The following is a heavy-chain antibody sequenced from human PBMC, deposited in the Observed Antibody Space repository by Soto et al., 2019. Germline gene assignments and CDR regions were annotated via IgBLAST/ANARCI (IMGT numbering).Heavy chain of an antibody. CDR2: INSDGSST. J-gene: IGHJ5*02. V-gene: IGHV3-74*01. Sequence: GGSLRLSCAASGCTFSSYWMHWVRQAPGKGQVWVSRINSDGSSTSYADSVKGRFTISRDNAKNTLYLQMNSLRAEDTAVYYCARDHGSSWYPHNWFDPWGQGTLVTVSS. CDR3: ARDHGSSWYPHNWFDP. D-gene: IGHD6-13*01. CDR1: GCTFSSYW.